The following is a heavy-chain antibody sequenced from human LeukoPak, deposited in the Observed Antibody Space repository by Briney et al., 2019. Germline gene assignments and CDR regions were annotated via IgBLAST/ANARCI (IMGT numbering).Heavy chain of an antibody. Sequence: GGSLRLSSAASGFTFSSYSMNWVRQAPGKGLEWVSSISSSSSYIYYADSVKGRFTISRDNAKNSLYLQMNSLRAEDTAVYYCARGGYGDYGMDVWGQGTTVTVSS. J-gene: IGHJ6*02. V-gene: IGHV3-21*01. CDR2: ISSSSSYI. CDR3: ARGGYGDYGMDV. CDR1: GFTFSSYS. D-gene: IGHD4-17*01.